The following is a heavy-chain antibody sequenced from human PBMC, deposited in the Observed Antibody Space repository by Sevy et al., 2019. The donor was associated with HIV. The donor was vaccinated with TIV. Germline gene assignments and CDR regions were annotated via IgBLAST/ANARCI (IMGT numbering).Heavy chain of an antibody. Sequence: RGSLRLSCAASGFTFSSYAMSWVHQAPGKGLEWVSAISGSGGSTYYADSVKGRFTISRDNSKNTLYLQMNSLRAEDTAVYYCANGGGGIAAAGPPYYFDYWGQGTLVTVSS. J-gene: IGHJ4*02. CDR2: ISGSGGST. V-gene: IGHV3-23*01. D-gene: IGHD6-13*01. CDR1: GFTFSSYA. CDR3: ANGGGGIAAAGPPYYFDY.